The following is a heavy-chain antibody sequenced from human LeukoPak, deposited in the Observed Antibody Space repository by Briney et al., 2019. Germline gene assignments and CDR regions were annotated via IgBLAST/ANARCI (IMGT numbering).Heavy chain of an antibody. D-gene: IGHD5-24*01. CDR2: IQPNVNDK. V-gene: IGHV3-30*02. J-gene: IGHJ4*02. CDR1: GFTFKNYV. Sequence: RGSLRLSCAASGFTFKNYVMHCVRQAPGQGLEWVALIQPNVNDKYSGDSLKGRFTVSRDNSKNTLYLQLNSLRAEDTALYYCAKRDGETEFEYGGQGTLVTVSS. CDR3: AKRDGETEFEY.